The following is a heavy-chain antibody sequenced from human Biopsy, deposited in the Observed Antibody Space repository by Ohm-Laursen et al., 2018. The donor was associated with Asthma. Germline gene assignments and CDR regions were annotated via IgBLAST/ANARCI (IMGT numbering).Heavy chain of an antibody. Sequence: GASVKVSCKISGYSRTDLSMHWVRQAPGQGPEWMGGHDHEEGGTVNARRFQGRVTMTEDTSTDTAYMELSSLSSDDTAVYYCASDFPKDYVRYNFQFWGQGTLVTVSS. V-gene: IGHV1-24*01. CDR3: ASDFPKDYVRYNFQF. CDR2: HDHEEGGT. J-gene: IGHJ4*02. D-gene: IGHD4-17*01. CDR1: GYSRTDLS.